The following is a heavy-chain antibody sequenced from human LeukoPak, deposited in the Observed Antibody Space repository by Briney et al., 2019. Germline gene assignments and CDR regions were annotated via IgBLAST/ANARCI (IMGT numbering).Heavy chain of an antibody. CDR1: GFTFRTYG. Sequence: GRSLRLSCAASGFTFRTYGMHWVSQAPGKGLEWVAAIWNDGSSKHYGDSVKGRFTISRDNSKNTVYLQMNSLRVEDTAVYYCAKVLGGTGYFDYWGQGTLVTVSS. CDR3: AKVLGGTGYFDY. CDR2: IWNDGSSK. V-gene: IGHV3-33*06. J-gene: IGHJ4*02. D-gene: IGHD3-16*01.